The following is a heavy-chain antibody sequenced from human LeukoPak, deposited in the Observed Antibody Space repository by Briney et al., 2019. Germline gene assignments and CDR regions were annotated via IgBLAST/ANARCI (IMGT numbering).Heavy chain of an antibody. Sequence: GGSLRLSCAASGFTISSYWMHWVRQAPGKGVACVSRINSDGSNADYADSVKGRFTISRDNAKNTLDLEMNSLRVEGTAVYYCARVSLVPSWGRGALVSVSS. CDR2: INSDGSNA. J-gene: IGHJ5*02. V-gene: IGHV3-74*01. CDR1: GFTISSYW. CDR3: ARVSLVPS. D-gene: IGHD2-8*02.